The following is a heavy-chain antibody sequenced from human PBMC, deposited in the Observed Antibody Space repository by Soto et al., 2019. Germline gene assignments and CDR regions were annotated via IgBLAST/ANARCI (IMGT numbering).Heavy chain of an antibody. J-gene: IGHJ4*02. D-gene: IGHD3-10*01. V-gene: IGHV1-3*01. Sequence: QVQLVQSGAEVKKPGASVKVSCKASGYTFTMYAMHRVRQAPGQRLEWMGWINAGNGNTKYSQNLQGRITFTMDTSASTAYMEVSSLISEDTAVYYCARGGDYYGSGSSLADYWGQGSLVTVSS. CDR1: GYTFTMYA. CDR2: INAGNGNT. CDR3: ARGGDYYGSGSSLADY.